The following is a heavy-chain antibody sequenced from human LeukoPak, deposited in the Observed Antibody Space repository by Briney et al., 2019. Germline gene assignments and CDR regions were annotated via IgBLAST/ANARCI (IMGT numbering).Heavy chain of an antibody. Sequence: SETLSLTCAVYGGSFSGYYWSWIRQPAGKGLEWIGRIYTSGSTNYNPSLKSRVTMSVDTSKNQFSLKLSSVTAADTAVYYCAAYGSGSYEITPFDYWGQGTLVTVSS. CDR2: IYTSGST. CDR1: GGSFSGYY. V-gene: IGHV4-59*10. J-gene: IGHJ4*02. D-gene: IGHD3-10*01. CDR3: AAYGSGSYEITPFDY.